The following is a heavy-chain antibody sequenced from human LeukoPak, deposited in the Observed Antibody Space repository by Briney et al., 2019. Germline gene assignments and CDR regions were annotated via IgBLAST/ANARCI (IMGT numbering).Heavy chain of an antibody. CDR1: GGSFSGYY. J-gene: IGHJ4*02. CDR3: ARGSRWDHSHLDY. V-gene: IGHV4-34*01. CDR2: INHSGST. Sequence: SETLSLTCAVYGGSFSGYYWSWIRQPPGKGLEWIGEINHSGSTNYNPSLKSRVTISVDTSKNQFSLKLSSVTAADTVVYYCARGSRWDHSHLDYWGQGTLVTVSS. D-gene: IGHD1-14*01.